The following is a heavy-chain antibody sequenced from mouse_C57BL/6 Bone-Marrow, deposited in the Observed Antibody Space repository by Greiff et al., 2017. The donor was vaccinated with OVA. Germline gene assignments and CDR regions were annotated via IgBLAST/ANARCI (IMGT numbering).Heavy chain of an antibody. D-gene: IGHD1-1*01. Sequence: QVQLQQPGAELVKPGASVKLSCKASGYTFTSYWMHWVKQRPGQGLEWIGMIHPNSGSTNYNEKFKSKATLTVDKSSSTAYMQLSSLTSEDSAVYYCAREGGLFITTVVGYFDVWGTGTTVTVSS. J-gene: IGHJ1*03. CDR1: GYTFTSYW. V-gene: IGHV1-64*01. CDR2: IHPNSGST. CDR3: AREGGLFITTVVGYFDV.